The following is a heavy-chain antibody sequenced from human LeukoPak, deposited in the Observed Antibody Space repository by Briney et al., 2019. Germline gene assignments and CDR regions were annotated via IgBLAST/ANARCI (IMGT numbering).Heavy chain of an antibody. V-gene: IGHV4-34*01. J-gene: IGHJ4*02. Sequence: KPSETLSLTCAVYGGSFSGYYWSWIRQPPGKGLEWIGEINHSGSTNYNPSLKSRVTISVDTSKNQFSLKLSSVTAADTAVYYCASQIRTLIWYSGSYQEIDYWGQGTLVTVSS. CDR2: INHSGST. CDR3: ASQIRTLIWYSGSYQEIDY. CDR1: GGSFSGYY. D-gene: IGHD1-26*01.